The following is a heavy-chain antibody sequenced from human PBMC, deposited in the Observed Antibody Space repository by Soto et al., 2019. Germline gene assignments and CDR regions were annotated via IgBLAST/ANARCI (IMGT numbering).Heavy chain of an antibody. CDR1: GGSFSGHS. D-gene: IGHD3-22*01. Sequence: SETLSLTCAVYGGSFSGHSWTWIRQSPGKGLEWIGDINHSGRVNYSPSLKSRVTISLDTSKNQFSLTLSAVTAADTAMYYCSTRAYDTNGYYRFDPWGQGTLVTISS. CDR2: INHSGRV. J-gene: IGHJ5*01. CDR3: STRAYDTNGYYRFDP. V-gene: IGHV4-34*01.